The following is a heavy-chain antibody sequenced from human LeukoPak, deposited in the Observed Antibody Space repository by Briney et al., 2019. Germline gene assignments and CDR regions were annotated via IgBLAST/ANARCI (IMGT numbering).Heavy chain of an antibody. CDR3: ARDDYDILTGPHYYYYALDV. D-gene: IGHD3-9*01. J-gene: IGHJ6*02. V-gene: IGHV1-69*04. CDR2: IIPILGIA. Sequence: ASVKVSCTASGGTFSSYAIRWVRQAPGQGLEWMGRIIPILGIANYAQKFQGRVTITADKSTSTAYMELSSLRSEDTAVYYCARDDYDILTGPHYYYYALDVWGQGTTVTVSS. CDR1: GGTFSSYA.